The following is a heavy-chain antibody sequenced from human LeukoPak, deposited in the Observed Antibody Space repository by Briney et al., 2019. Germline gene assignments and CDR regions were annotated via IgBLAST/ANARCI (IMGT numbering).Heavy chain of an antibody. CDR2: INPNSGGT. J-gene: IGHJ4*02. D-gene: IGHD6-6*01. Sequence: ASVKVSCKASGYTFTGYYMHWVRQAPGQGLEWVGWINPNSGGTNYAQKFQGRVTMTRDTSISTAYMELSRLRSDDTAVYYCARGKFTYSSSMVGGYWGQGTLVTVSS. CDR3: ARGKFTYSSSMVGGY. V-gene: IGHV1-2*02. CDR1: GYTFTGYY.